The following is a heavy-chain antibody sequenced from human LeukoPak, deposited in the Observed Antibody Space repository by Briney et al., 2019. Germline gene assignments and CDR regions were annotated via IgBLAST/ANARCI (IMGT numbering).Heavy chain of an antibody. D-gene: IGHD5-18*01. CDR1: GGSFSGYY. V-gene: IGHV4-34*09. CDR2: INYSGYT. Sequence: SETLSLTCAVYGGSFSGYYWSWIRQPPGKGLEWIGYINYSGYTLYNPSLRSRVTISTDTSKNHFSLKVSSVTAADTAVYYCARDRGYSYGPFDYWGQGTLVTVSS. CDR3: ARDRGYSYGPFDY. J-gene: IGHJ4*02.